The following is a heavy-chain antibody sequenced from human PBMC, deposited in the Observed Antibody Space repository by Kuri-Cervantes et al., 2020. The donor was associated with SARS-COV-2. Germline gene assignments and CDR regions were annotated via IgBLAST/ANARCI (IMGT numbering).Heavy chain of an antibody. J-gene: IGHJ5*02. D-gene: IGHD6-13*01. CDR1: GYSFTSYW. V-gene: IGHV5-51*01. CDR2: IYPGDSDT. Sequence: GESLKISCKGSGYSFTSYWIGWVRQMPGKGLEWMGIIYPGDSDTRYSPSFQGHVTISADKSISTAYLQWSSLKASDTAMYYCARQWAGQQLINWFDPWGQGTLVTVSS. CDR3: ARQWAGQQLINWFDP.